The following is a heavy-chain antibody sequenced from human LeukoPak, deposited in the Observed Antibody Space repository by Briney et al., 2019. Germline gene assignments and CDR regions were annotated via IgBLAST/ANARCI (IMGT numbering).Heavy chain of an antibody. V-gene: IGHV3-66*01. Sequence: GGSLRLSCAASGFTVSSNYMSWVRQAPGKGLEWVSVIYGGGSTDYADSVKGRFTIFRDNSKNTLYLQMNSLRVEDTAVYYCARDGTAITLDYWGQGTLVTVSS. D-gene: IGHD2-21*01. J-gene: IGHJ4*02. CDR2: IYGGGST. CDR3: ARDGTAITLDY. CDR1: GFTVSSNY.